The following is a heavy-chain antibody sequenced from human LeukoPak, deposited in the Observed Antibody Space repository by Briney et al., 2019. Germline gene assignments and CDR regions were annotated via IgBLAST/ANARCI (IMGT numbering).Heavy chain of an antibody. Sequence: SQTLSLTCTVSGGSISSGSYYWSWIRQPAGKGLEWIGRIYTSGSTNYNPSLKSRVTISVDTSKNQFSLKLSSVTAADTAVYYCARESRRASTTIFGVVTTYYYYYMDVWGKGTTVTVSS. CDR2: IYTSGST. D-gene: IGHD3-3*01. J-gene: IGHJ6*03. CDR1: GGSISSGSYY. V-gene: IGHV4-61*02. CDR3: ARESRRASTTIFGVVTTYYYYYMDV.